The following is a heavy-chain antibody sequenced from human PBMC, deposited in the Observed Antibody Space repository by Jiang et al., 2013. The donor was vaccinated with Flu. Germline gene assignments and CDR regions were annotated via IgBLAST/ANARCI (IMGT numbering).Heavy chain of an antibody. V-gene: IGHV4-30-4*01. Sequence: GSGLVKPSQTLSLTCTVSGGSISSGNYYWSWIRQSPGKGLEWIGYIYYSGSTYYNPSLKSRVTISVDTSKNQFSLKLSSVTAADTAVYYCARGLLRGYYDSSGYFNWFDPWGQGTLVTV. D-gene: IGHD3-22*01. J-gene: IGHJ5*02. CDR3: ARGLLRGYYDSSGYFNWFDP. CDR1: GGSISSGNYY. CDR2: IYYSGST.